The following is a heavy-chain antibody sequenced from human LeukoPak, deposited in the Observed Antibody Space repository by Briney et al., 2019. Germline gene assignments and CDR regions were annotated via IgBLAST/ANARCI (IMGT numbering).Heavy chain of an antibody. CDR1: GFTFDDYA. CDR2: ISWNSGSI. J-gene: IGHJ6*02. CDR3: AKGILARVSGMDV. Sequence: GGSLRLSCAASGFTFDDYAMHWVRQAPGKGLEWVSGISWNSGSIGYADSVKGRFTISRDNAKNSLYLQMNSLRAEDTALYYCAKGILARVSGMDVWGQGTTVTVSS. D-gene: IGHD6-13*01. V-gene: IGHV3-9*01.